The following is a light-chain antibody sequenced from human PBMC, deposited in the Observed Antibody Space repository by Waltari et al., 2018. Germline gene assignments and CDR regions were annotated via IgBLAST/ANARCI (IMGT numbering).Light chain of an antibody. CDR2: GAS. J-gene: IGKJ1*01. CDR1: QGISTF. Sequence: DIQMTQSPSSLSASVGDRVTITCRASQGISTFLAWYQQKPGKVPKLLIYGASTLQSGVPSRFRGSGSGTDFTLTISSLQPEDVATYYCQKYNSAPWTFGQGTKVEIK. V-gene: IGKV1-27*01. CDR3: QKYNSAPWT.